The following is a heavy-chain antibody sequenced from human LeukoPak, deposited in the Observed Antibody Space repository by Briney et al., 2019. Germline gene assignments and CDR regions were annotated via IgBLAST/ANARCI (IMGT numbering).Heavy chain of an antibody. CDR1: GFTFSSQA. CDR2: VSGSGDST. Sequence: PGGSLRLSCAASGFTFSSQAMSWVRQAPGEWLEWLSGVSGSGDSTYYADSVKGRFTISRDNSKNTLYLQMSSLRAEDTAVYYCATVAYFEASFWGQGTLVTVSS. CDR3: ATVAYFEASF. V-gene: IGHV3-23*01. D-gene: IGHD2/OR15-2a*01. J-gene: IGHJ4*02.